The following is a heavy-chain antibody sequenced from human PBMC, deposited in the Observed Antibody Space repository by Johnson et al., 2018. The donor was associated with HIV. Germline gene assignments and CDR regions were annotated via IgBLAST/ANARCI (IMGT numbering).Heavy chain of an antibody. Sequence: QVQLVESGGGLVKPGGSLRLSCAASGFSFSDYFVSWIRQAPGKGLEWVSYISRGGSSASVIYYADSVKGRFTISRENAKNSLYLQMNSLRAEDTAVYYCARARDYNFWSPATDIWGQGTMVTVSS. CDR2: ISRGGSSASVI. CDR1: GFSFSDYF. J-gene: IGHJ3*02. D-gene: IGHD3-3*01. V-gene: IGHV3-11*04. CDR3: ARARDYNFWSPATDI.